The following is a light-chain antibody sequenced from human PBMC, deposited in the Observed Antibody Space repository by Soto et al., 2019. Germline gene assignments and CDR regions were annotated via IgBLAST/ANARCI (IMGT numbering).Light chain of an antibody. V-gene: IGKV3D-20*01. CDR3: QQFDNLIT. CDR2: DAS. CDR1: QSINNNY. Sequence: EIVLTQSPATLSLSPLERATLSCVASQSINNNYLAWYQQKPGLAPRLLIYDASTRAAGIPDRFSGSGSGTDFTLTISRLEPEDFAVYYCQQFDNLITFGGGTKVDIK. J-gene: IGKJ4*01.